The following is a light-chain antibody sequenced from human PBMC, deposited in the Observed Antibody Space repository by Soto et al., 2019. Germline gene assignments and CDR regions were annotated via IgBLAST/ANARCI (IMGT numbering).Light chain of an antibody. Sequence: QSVLTQPASVSGSPGQSITISCTGTSSDVGGYNYVSWYQQHPGKAPKLMIYEVSNRPSGVSKRFSGSKSGNTASLTISGLQADDEADYYCSSYTSSSPVVFGGGTKLTVL. J-gene: IGLJ2*01. CDR2: EVS. CDR3: SSYTSSSPVV. V-gene: IGLV2-14*01. CDR1: SSDVGGYNY.